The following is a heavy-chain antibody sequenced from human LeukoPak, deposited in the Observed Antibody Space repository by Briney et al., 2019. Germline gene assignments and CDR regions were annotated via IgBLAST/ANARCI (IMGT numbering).Heavy chain of an antibody. V-gene: IGHV4-34*01. D-gene: IGHD6-25*01. J-gene: IGHJ4*02. CDR2: IKQSGST. CDR3: AGSISGQYFDY. CDR1: DGSFSGYY. Sequence: SETLSLTCAVYDGSFSGYYWSWIRQPPGKGLEWIGEIKQSGSTNYKPSLKSRVTISIDPSKTQFSLKVSSVTAADTAVYYCAGSISGQYFDYWGQGSLVTVSS.